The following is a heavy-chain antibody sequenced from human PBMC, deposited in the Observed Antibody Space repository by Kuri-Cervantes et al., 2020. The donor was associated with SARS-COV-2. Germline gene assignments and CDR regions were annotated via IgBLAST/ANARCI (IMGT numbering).Heavy chain of an antibody. J-gene: IGHJ6*02. D-gene: IGHD3-10*01. Sequence: GESLMISCTASGFTFNNYAMRWVRQAPGKGLEWVSGISGDGDRADYADSEKGRFTISRDNAKNSLSLQMNSLRAEDTAVYYCARERYYSGHYGMDVWGQGTTVTVSS. CDR3: ARERYYSGHYGMDV. CDR2: ISGDGDRA. CDR1: GFTFNNYA. V-gene: IGHV3-23*01.